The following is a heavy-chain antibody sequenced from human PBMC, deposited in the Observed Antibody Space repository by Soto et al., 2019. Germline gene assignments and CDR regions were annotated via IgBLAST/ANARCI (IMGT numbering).Heavy chain of an antibody. J-gene: IGHJ4*02. D-gene: IGHD6-13*01. CDR1: GYSISSGYY. V-gene: IGHV4-38-2*02. CDR3: ARDLAAAGTEFDY. CDR2: IYHSGST. Sequence: SETLSLTCAVSGYSISSGYYWGWIRQPPGKGLEWIGSIYHSGSTYYNPSLKSRVTISVDTSKNQFSLKLSSVAAADTAVYYCARDLAAAGTEFDYWGQGTLVTVS.